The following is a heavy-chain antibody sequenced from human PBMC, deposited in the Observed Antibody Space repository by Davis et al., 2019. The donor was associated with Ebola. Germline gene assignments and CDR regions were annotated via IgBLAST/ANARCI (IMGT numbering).Heavy chain of an antibody. CDR2: VILKSGAT. Sequence: ASVKVSCKASGYTFTDYNIHWMRHAPGQGLEWLVRVILKSGATNYAQKFQGRLTMTRDTSISTVYMELSSLRYDDTADYYCARGHNYAHEYWGQGTLVTVSS. D-gene: IGHD4-11*01. CDR3: ARGHNYAHEY. V-gene: IGHV1-2*06. J-gene: IGHJ4*02. CDR1: GYTFTDYN.